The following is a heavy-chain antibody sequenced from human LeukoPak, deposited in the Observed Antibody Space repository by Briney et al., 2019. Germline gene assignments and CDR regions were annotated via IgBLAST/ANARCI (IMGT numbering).Heavy chain of an antibody. CDR2: ISASGANT. J-gene: IGHJ3*02. CDR3: ASRRSGWPNDALDI. D-gene: IGHD6-19*01. V-gene: IGHV3-48*01. Sequence: GGSLRLTCAGSGFIFGGYTMNWVRQAPGKGLEWLSYISASGANTFYADSVKGRFSISRDNANNLVYLQIHSLRAEDTAVYYCASRRSGWPNDALDIWGQGTMVTVTS. CDR1: GFIFGGYT.